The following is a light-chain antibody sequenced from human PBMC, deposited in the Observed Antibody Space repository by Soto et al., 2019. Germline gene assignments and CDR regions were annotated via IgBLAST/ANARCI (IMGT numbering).Light chain of an antibody. V-gene: IGLV1-47*01. CDR3: AAWDDSLSGYV. Sequence: QSVLTQPPSASGTPGQRVTISCSGSSSNIGSNYVYWYQQLPGTAPKLLIYRNSQRPSGVPDRFSGSKSGTSASLAISGLRSEEEADYYCAAWDDSLSGYVFGTGTKVTVL. J-gene: IGLJ1*01. CDR1: SSNIGSNY. CDR2: RNS.